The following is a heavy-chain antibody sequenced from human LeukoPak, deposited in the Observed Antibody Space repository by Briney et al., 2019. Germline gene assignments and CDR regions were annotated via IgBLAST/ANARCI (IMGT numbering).Heavy chain of an antibody. CDR3: ARARITFGGVIAQT. J-gene: IGHJ5*02. CDR1: GYTFSGHY. CDR2: INPNSGGT. D-gene: IGHD3-16*02. Sequence: GASVKVSCKDSGYTFSGHYLHWVRQAPGQGLEWMGRINPNSGGTNYAQKFQGRVTMTRDTSISTAYMELSRLRSDDTAVYYCARARITFGGVIAQTWGQGTLVTVSS. V-gene: IGHV1-2*06.